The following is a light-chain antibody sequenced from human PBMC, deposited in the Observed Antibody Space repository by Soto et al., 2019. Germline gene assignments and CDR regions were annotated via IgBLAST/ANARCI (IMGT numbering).Light chain of an antibody. Sequence: QPVLTQPPSVSGAPGQRVTISCTGSSSNIGAGSDVHWYRQLPGTAPKLLMYGDTNRPSGVPDRFSGSKSGTSASLAITGLQAEDEADYYCQSYDSSLSASVFGGGTKVTVL. CDR2: GDT. CDR3: QSYDSSLSASV. J-gene: IGLJ3*02. CDR1: SSNIGAGSD. V-gene: IGLV1-40*01.